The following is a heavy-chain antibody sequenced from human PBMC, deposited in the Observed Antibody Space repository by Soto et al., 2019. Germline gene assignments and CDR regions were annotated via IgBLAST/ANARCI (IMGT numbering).Heavy chain of an antibody. D-gene: IGHD3-3*01. V-gene: IGHV3-23*01. Sequence: GGSLRLSCVVSGFSFSYAIIWVRQAPGKGQEWVSGISGRGTPVYADSVKGRFTISRDNSKNTLYLQMNSLRAEDTAVYYCARDRLGLGFWSVSDGGGMDVWGQGTTVTVSS. CDR2: ISGRGTPV. CDR1: GFSFSYA. J-gene: IGHJ6*02. CDR3: ARDRLGLGFWSVSDGGGMDV.